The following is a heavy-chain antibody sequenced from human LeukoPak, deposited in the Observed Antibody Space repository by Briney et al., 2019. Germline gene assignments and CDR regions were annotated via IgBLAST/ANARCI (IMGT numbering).Heavy chain of an antibody. J-gene: IGHJ3*02. CDR2: INAGNGNT. Sequence: ASVKVSCKASGYTFTSYAKHWVRQAPGQRLEWMGWINAGNGNTKYSQKFQGRVTITRDTSASTAYMELSSLRSEDTAAYYCARRLTTVTTIGTFDIWGQGTMVTVSS. V-gene: IGHV1-3*01. CDR3: ARRLTTVTTIGTFDI. CDR1: GYTFTSYA. D-gene: IGHD4-17*01.